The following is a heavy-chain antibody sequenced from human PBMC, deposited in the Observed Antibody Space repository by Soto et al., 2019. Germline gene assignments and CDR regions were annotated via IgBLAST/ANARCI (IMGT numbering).Heavy chain of an antibody. V-gene: IGHV1-8*01. CDR2: MNPNSGNT. CDR1: GYTFATYD. D-gene: IGHD1-20*01. Sequence: QVQLVQSGAEVKTPGASVKVSCKASGYTFATYDINWVRQAPGQGLEWMGWMNPNSGNTGYAQKFQGRLTMTRDTALSVAHMELSSLRNEDTAVYYCARSHGYNFNWLDSWGQGTLVTVSA. J-gene: IGHJ5*01. CDR3: ARSHGYNFNWLDS.